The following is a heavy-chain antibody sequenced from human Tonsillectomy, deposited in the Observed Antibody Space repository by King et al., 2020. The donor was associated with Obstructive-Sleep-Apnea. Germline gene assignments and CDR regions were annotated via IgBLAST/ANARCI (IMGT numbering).Heavy chain of an antibody. CDR3: ARDLGWEHDAFDI. CDR1: GFTFSSYA. Sequence: VQLVESGGGVVQPGRSLRLSCAASGFTFSSYAMHWVRQAPGKGLEWGAVISYDGSNKYYADSVKGRFTISRDNSKNTLYLQMNSLRAEDTAVYYCARDLGWEHDAFDIWGQGTMVTVSS. CDR2: ISYDGSNK. D-gene: IGHD1-26*01. J-gene: IGHJ3*02. V-gene: IGHV3-30*04.